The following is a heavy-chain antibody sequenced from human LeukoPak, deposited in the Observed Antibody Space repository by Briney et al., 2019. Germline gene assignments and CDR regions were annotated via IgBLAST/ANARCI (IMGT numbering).Heavy chain of an antibody. Sequence: GGSLRLPCAASGFTFSSHSMNWVRQAPGKGLEWVSSFGTRSSSIYYADSVKGRFTISRDNARNSLYLQMNGLKAEDTAVYYCARERDEGFDYWGQGTLVTVSS. CDR3: ARERDEGFDY. CDR1: GFTFSSHS. J-gene: IGHJ4*02. D-gene: IGHD5-24*01. CDR2: FGTRSSSI. V-gene: IGHV3-21*01.